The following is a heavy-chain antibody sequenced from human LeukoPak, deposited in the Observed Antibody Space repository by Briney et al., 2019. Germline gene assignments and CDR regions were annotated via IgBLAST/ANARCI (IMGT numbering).Heavy chain of an antibody. D-gene: IGHD1-26*01. J-gene: IGHJ4*02. CDR1: GFTFSSYA. CDR2: ISGSGGST. V-gene: IGHV3-23*01. CDR3: AKEPNTYSGSYPENFDY. Sequence: GGSLRLSCAASGFTFSSYAMSWVRQAPGKGREWVSAISGSGGSTYYADSVKGRFTISRDNSKNTLYLQMNSLRAEDTAVYYCAKEPNTYSGSYPENFDYWGQGTLVTVSS.